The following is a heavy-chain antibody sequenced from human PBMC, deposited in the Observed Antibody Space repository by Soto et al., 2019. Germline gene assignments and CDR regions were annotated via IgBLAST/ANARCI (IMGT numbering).Heavy chain of an antibody. Sequence: QVQLVQSGAEVKKPGASVKVSCKASGYTFTSYGISWVRQAPGQGLEWMGWISAYNGNTKNAQKFQGRVTMPTATSTSTAYMELRSLRSADTAVYYCAREPNYFDYWGQGTLVTVSS. CDR3: AREPNYFDY. V-gene: IGHV1-18*01. CDR1: GYTFTSYG. J-gene: IGHJ4*02. CDR2: ISAYNGNT.